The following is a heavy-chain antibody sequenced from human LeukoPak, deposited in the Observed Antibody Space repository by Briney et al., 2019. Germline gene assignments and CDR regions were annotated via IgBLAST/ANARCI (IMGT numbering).Heavy chain of an antibody. Sequence: SETLSLTCTVSGGSLSSGGYYWSWIRQHPGKGLEWIGYVYSGGSPYYNPSLKSRVTLSRDTSKNQFSLKLTSLTAADTAVYYCARGYYDVLIGLYYFDHWGQGTLVTVSP. CDR3: ARGYYDVLIGLYYFDH. CDR1: GGSLSSGGYY. V-gene: IGHV4-31*03. D-gene: IGHD3-9*01. J-gene: IGHJ4*02. CDR2: VYSGGSP.